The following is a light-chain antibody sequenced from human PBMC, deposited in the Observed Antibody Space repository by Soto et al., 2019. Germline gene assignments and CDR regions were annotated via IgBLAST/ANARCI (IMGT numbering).Light chain of an antibody. CDR2: DAS. V-gene: IGKV1-33*01. Sequence: DIEMPQSPYTLYASVGDRDTITCQASQNINNYLNWYQQKPGRAPKILIYDASNLEAGVPSRFRGSGSGTDSTFTISRLKPEDIATYYCQQYENLPTFGQGTRLEIK. CDR1: QNINNY. J-gene: IGKJ5*01. CDR3: QQYENLPT.